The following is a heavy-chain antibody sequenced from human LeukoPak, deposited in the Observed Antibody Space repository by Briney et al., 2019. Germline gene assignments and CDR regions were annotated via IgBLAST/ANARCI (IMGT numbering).Heavy chain of an antibody. CDR1: GYSFTSYW. J-gene: IGHJ4*02. D-gene: IGHD3-22*01. CDR3: ARSRNSVYDSSGYSDY. V-gene: IGHV5-51*01. CDR2: VIPGDSDT. Sequence: GESLKISCKGSGYSFTSYWIGWVRQMPGKGLEWMGMVIPGDSDTRYSPSFQGQVTISADKSISTAYLQWSSLKATDTAMYYCARSRNSVYDSSGYSDYWGQGTLVTVSS.